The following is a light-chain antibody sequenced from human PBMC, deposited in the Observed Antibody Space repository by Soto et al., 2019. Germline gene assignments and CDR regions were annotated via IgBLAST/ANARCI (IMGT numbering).Light chain of an antibody. CDR1: QGISNF. V-gene: IGKV1-27*01. CDR3: QKYNSAPSLT. J-gene: IGKJ4*01. Sequence: DIQMTQSPSSLSASVGDRVTITCRASQGISNFLAWYQQKPGKDPKLLIYAASTLQSGVPSRFSGSGSGTDFTLTISSLQPEDVAADYCQKYNSAPSLTFGGGTKVEIK. CDR2: AAS.